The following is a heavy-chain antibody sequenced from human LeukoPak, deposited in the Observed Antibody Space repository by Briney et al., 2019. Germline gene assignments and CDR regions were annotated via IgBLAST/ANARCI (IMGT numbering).Heavy chain of an antibody. CDR2: IYSGGRT. Sequence: GGSLRLSCAASGXTVSSNYVSWVRQAPGKGLEWVSVIYSGGRTFYADSVKGRFTISRDNSKNTLFLQMNSLRAEDTAVYYCATIVPDVVASLTFDYWGQGTLVTVSS. CDR1: GXTVSSNY. V-gene: IGHV3-66*01. J-gene: IGHJ4*02. CDR3: ATIVPDVVASLTFDY. D-gene: IGHD2-15*01.